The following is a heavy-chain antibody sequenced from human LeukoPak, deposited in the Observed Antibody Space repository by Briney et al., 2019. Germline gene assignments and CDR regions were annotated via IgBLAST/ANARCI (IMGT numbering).Heavy chain of an antibody. J-gene: IGHJ4*02. CDR2: INPNSGGT. V-gene: IGHV1-2*02. CDR3: ARDLEGSSWYGNY. Sequence: ASVKVSCEASGYTFTGYYMHWVRQAPGQGLEWMGWINPNSGGTNYAQKFQGRVTMTRDTSISTAYMELSRLRSDDTAVYYCARDLEGSSWYGNYWGQGTLVTVSS. D-gene: IGHD6-13*01. CDR1: GYTFTGYY.